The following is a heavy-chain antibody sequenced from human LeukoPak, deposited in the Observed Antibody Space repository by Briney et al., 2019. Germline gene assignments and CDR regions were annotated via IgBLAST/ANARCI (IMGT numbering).Heavy chain of an antibody. V-gene: IGHV4-59*12. J-gene: IGHJ4*02. Sequence: SETLSLTCTVSDGSISSYYWSWIRQPPGKGLEWIGYIYYSGSTNYNPSLKSRVTISVDTSKNQFSLKLSSVTAADTAVYYCARLAPPIVVVPAAYYFDYWGQGTLVTVSS. D-gene: IGHD2-2*01. CDR3: ARLAPPIVVVPAAYYFDY. CDR2: IYYSGST. CDR1: DGSISSYY.